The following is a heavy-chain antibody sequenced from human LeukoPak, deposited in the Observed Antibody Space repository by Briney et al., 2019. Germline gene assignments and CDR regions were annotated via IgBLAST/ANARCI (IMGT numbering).Heavy chain of an antibody. Sequence: GGSLRLSCEASGFSIEDFGMSWVRQPPGKGLEWVSGVTWNGGSAGYAASVEGRFTISRDNAKNSLYLQMNSLRAEDTALYYCAMKFSRDYYYMDVWGKGTTVTVSS. J-gene: IGHJ6*03. CDR1: GFSIEDFG. V-gene: IGHV3-20*04. CDR2: VTWNGGSA. CDR3: AMKFSRDYYYMDV.